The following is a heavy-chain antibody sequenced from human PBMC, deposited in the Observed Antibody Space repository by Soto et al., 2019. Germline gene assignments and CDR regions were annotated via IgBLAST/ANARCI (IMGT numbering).Heavy chain of an antibody. Sequence: GGSLRLSCAASGFTFSNAWMSWVRQAPGKGLEWVGRIKSKTDGGTTDYAAPVKGRFTISRDDSKNTLYLQMNSLKTEDTAVYYCTTDFADYYYYGMDVWGQGTTVTVYS. CDR2: IKSKTDGGTT. CDR3: TTDFADYYYYGMDV. J-gene: IGHJ6*02. V-gene: IGHV3-15*01. D-gene: IGHD3-3*01. CDR1: GFTFSNAW.